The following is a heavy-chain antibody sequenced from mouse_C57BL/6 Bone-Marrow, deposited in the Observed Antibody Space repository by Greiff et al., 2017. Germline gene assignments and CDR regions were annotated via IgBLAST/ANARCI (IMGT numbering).Heavy chain of an antibody. CDR1: GYTFTSYW. Sequence: VKLQQPGAELVKPGASVKLSCKASGYTFTSYWMHWVKQRPGQGLEWIGMIHPNSGSTNYNEKFKSKATLTVDKSSSTAYMQLSSLTSEDSAVYYCARSGFYGNYWYFDVWGTGTTVTVSS. V-gene: IGHV1-64*01. J-gene: IGHJ1*03. CDR3: ARSGFYGNYWYFDV. D-gene: IGHD2-1*01. CDR2: IHPNSGST.